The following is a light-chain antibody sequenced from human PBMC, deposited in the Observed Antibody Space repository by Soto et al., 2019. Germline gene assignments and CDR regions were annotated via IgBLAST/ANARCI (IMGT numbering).Light chain of an antibody. V-gene: IGKV1-9*01. CDR2: AAS. CDR1: QVISTY. CDR3: EQLYSYGLS. Sequence: DIQLTQSPSFLSASVGDRVTITCRASQVISTYLAWYQQSPGKAPTLLIYAASTFQSGVPSRFIVSVSVTEVTLTISSLQPENCATYLAEQLYSYGLSCGGGTKVDIK. J-gene: IGKJ4*01.